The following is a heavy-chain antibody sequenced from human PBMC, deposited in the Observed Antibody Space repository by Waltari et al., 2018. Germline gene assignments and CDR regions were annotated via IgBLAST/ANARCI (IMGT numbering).Heavy chain of an antibody. CDR2: INHSVST. V-gene: IGHV4-34*01. Sequence: QVQLQQWGAGLLKPSEPLSLTCAVYGGYFSGYYWRWIRPPPGKGLEWIGEINHSVSTHYNTSRKRRFTRSVDTSKNQFSLRLSSVTAADTAVYYCARGRGTVVTWGQGTLVTVSS. J-gene: IGHJ5*02. CDR1: GGYFSGYY. CDR3: ARGRGTVVT. D-gene: IGHD2-15*01.